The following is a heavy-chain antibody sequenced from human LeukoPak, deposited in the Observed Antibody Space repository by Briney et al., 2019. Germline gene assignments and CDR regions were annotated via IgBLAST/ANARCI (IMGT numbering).Heavy chain of an antibody. CDR1: GFSFSSGW. J-gene: IGHJ4*02. D-gene: IGHD3-10*01. CDR3: SAGSYFDY. V-gene: IGHV3-7*01. CDR2: IKQDGIEI. Sequence: GGSLRLSCVVSGFSFSSGWMSWVRQAPGKGLEWVANIKQDGIEIHYVGSVKGRFTISRDNFKYSLYLQMNSLRVEDTAVYYCSAGSYFDYWGQGTLVTVSS.